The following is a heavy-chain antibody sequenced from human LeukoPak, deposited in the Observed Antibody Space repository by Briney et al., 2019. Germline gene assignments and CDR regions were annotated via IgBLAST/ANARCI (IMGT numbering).Heavy chain of an antibody. CDR1: GGSFSGYY. J-gene: IGHJ4*02. V-gene: IGHV4-34*09. Sequence: SETLSLTCAVYGGSFSGYYWSWIRQPPGKGLEWIGYIYYSGSTYYNPSLKSRVTISVDTSKNQFSLKLSSVTAADTAVYYCARAGWGDGYNFDYWGQGTLVTVSS. CDR3: ARAGWGDGYNFDY. CDR2: IYYSGST. D-gene: IGHD5-24*01.